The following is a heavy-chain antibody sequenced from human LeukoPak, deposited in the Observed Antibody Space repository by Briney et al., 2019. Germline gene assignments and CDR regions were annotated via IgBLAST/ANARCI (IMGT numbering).Heavy chain of an antibody. V-gene: IGHV4-31*03. D-gene: IGHD5-18*01. CDR3: ARDAIQLWENDAFDI. Sequence: SQTLSLTCTVSGGSISSGGYYWSWIRQHPGKGLEWIGYIYYSGSTYYNPSLKSRVTISVDTSKNQFSLKLSSVTAADTAVYYCARDAIQLWENDAFDIWGQGTMVTVSS. CDR1: GGSISSGGYY. CDR2: IYYSGST. J-gene: IGHJ3*02.